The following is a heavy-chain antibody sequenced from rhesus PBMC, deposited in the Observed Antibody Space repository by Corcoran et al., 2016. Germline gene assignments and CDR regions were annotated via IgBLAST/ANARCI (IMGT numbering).Heavy chain of an antibody. CDR1: GGSISGYY. CDR3: ARGYCTSTTCYLDY. V-gene: IGHV4-73*01. D-gene: IGHD2-2*01. CDR2: IDGNSAST. Sequence: QVKLQQWGEGLVKPSETLSLTCAVYGGSISGYYWSWIRQPPGTGLEWIGNIDGNSASTYYNPSLKNRVTISKDTSKNQFSLKLSSVTAADTAVYYCARGYCTSTTCYLDYWGQGVLVTVSS. J-gene: IGHJ4*01.